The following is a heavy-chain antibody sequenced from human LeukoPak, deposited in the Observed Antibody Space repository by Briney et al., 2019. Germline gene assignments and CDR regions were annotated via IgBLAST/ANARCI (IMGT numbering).Heavy chain of an antibody. CDR1: GFTVSSYD. CDR2: IGTAGAP. J-gene: IGHJ5*02. Sequence: GGSLRLSCVASGFTVSSYDLHWVRQGTGKGLEWVSGIGTAGAPYYPGSVNGRFTISRDNAKNSLFLQMNSLRAEDTAVYYCVGPTCLRGGYCSSNPWGQGTLVTVSS. CDR3: VGPTCLRGGYCSSNP. D-gene: IGHD2-15*01. V-gene: IGHV3-13*05.